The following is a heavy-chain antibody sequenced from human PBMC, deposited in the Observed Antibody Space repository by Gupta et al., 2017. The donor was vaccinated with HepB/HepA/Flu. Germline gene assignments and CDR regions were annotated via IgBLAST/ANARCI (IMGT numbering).Heavy chain of an antibody. Sequence: EVLLVESGGGLVLPGGSLRLSCAASGFTFRDYWMGWVRQAPGKGLEWVANIKPDGSEKYYADAVQGRLTISRDNAKNSLYLQMNSLRVEDTAVYYCARDIEPAGLFFNYWGPGTLVTGSS. CDR3: ARDIEPAGLFFNY. J-gene: IGHJ4*02. CDR1: GFTFRDYW. V-gene: IGHV3-7*01. D-gene: IGHD2-2*01. CDR2: IKPDGSEK.